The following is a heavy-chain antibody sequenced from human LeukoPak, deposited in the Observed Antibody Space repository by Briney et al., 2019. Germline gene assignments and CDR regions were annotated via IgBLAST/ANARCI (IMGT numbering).Heavy chain of an antibody. CDR1: GFTFSDYD. CDR3: XRVAKXRVGGVYYFDY. D-gene: IGHD6-13*01. CDR2: IGTAGDT. Sequence: GGSLRLSCAASGFTFSDYDMHWVRQATGKGLEWVSAIGTAGDTYYTGSVKGRFTISRENAKNSLYLQMNSLRAGDTAVYYCXRVAKXRVGGVYYFDYWGQGTLVTVSS. J-gene: IGHJ4*02. V-gene: IGHV3-13*01.